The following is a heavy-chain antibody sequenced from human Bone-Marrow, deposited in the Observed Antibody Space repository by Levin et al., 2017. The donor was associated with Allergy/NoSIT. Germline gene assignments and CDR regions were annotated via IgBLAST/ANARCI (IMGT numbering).Heavy chain of an antibody. D-gene: IGHD3-22*01. CDR2: IYTSGST. CDR1: GGSISSYY. V-gene: IGHV4-4*07. Sequence: SQTLSLTCTVSGGSISSYYWSWIRQPAGKGLEWIGRIYTSGSTNYNPSLKSRVTMSVDTSKNQFSLKLSSVTAADTAVYYCARDPGLITMIVVSPRPPSDAFDIWGQGTMVTVSS. J-gene: IGHJ3*02. CDR3: ARDPGLITMIVVSPRPPSDAFDI.